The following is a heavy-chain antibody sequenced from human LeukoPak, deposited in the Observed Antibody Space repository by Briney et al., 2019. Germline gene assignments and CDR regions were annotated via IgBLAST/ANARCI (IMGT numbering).Heavy chain of an antibody. D-gene: IGHD3-22*01. CDR2: ISGSGGTT. CDR3: AKGSYYYDSSGYHYYFDY. Sequence: GGSLRLSCAASGFTFSSYAMSWVRQAPGKGLECVSAISGSGGTTYYADSVKGWFTISRDNSKNTLYLQMNSLRAEDTAVYYCAKGSYYYDSSGYHYYFDYWGQGTLVTVSS. V-gene: IGHV3-23*01. CDR1: GFTFSSYA. J-gene: IGHJ4*02.